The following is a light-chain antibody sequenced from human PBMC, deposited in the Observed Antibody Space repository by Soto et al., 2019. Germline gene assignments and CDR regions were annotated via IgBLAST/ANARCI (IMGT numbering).Light chain of an antibody. J-gene: IGLJ1*01. CDR2: DVN. Sequence: QSALTQPASVSGSPGQSITISCTGTSSDIGAFDLVSWYQQHPGKAPKLIIYDVNIRPSGVSSRFSGSKSGNTASLTISGLKAEDEADYYCSSYTITSTRLFGTGTKLTVL. CDR3: SSYTITSTRL. CDR1: SSDIGAFDL. V-gene: IGLV2-14*01.